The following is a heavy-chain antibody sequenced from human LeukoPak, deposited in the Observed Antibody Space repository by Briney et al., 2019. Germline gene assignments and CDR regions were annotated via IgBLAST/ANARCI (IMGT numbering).Heavy chain of an antibody. CDR1: GFTFSSYS. CDR2: ITGSSGNT. V-gene: IGHV3-21*01. CDR3: GRDFNY. Sequence: GGSLRLSCAASGFTFSSYSMIWVRQAPGKGLEWVSTITGSSGNTYYAEPAKGRFTISRDNAKNSLHLQMNSLRADDTAVYYCGRDFNYWGQGTPVTVAS. J-gene: IGHJ4*02.